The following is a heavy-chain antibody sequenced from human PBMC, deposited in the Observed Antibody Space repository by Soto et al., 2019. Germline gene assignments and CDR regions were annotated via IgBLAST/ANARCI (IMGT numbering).Heavy chain of an antibody. D-gene: IGHD3-22*01. Sequence: GESLKISCKGSGYSFAGYWITWVRQKPGKGLEWMGRIDPSDSQTYYSPSFRGHVTISVTKSITTVFLQWSSLRASDTAMYYCARQIYDSDTGPNFQYYFDSLGYGTPVTVSS. CDR2: IDPSDSQT. CDR3: ARQIYDSDTGPNFQYYFDS. J-gene: IGHJ4*01. V-gene: IGHV5-10-1*01. CDR1: GYSFAGYW.